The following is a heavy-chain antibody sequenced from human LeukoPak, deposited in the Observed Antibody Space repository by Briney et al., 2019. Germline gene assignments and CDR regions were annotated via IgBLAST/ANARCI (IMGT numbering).Heavy chain of an antibody. V-gene: IGHV1-8*01. CDR3: ARVPSRGDKFDP. CDR1: GYIFTSYD. J-gene: IGHJ5*02. Sequence: EASVKVSCKASGYIFTSYDINWVRQAAGQGLEWMGWMNPTSGNTGYAQKFQGRVTMTRDTSIGTAYMELSSLRSEDSAVYYCARVPSRGDKFDPWGQGTLVTVSS. D-gene: IGHD4-17*01. CDR2: MNPTSGNT.